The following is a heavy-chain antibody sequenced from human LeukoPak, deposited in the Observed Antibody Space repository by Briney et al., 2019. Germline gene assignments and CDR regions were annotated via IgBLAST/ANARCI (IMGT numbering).Heavy chain of an antibody. J-gene: IGHJ4*02. CDR3: ARVGSPYCSGGSCCSGDN. D-gene: IGHD2-15*01. CDR2: INSDGSST. Sequence: GGSLRLSCAASGFTFSSYWMHWVRQAPGKGLVWVSRINSDGSSTSYADSVKGRFTISRDNAKNTLYLQMNSLRAEDTAVYYCARVGSPYCSGGSCCSGDNWGQGTLVTVSS. CDR1: GFTFSSYW. V-gene: IGHV3-74*01.